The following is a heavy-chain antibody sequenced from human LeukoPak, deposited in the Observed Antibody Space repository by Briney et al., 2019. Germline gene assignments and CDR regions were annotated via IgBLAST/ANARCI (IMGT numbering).Heavy chain of an antibody. J-gene: IGHJ4*02. CDR2: IKQDGSDK. CDR1: GFTLSSYW. D-gene: IGHD2-2*01. Sequence: GGSLRLSCAASGFTLSSYWMSWVRQAPGKGLEWVANIKQDGSDKYYVDSVKGRFTISRDNAKNSLYLQMNSLRAEDTAVYYCARDLIVPAAKNFDYWGQGTLVTVSS. CDR3: ARDLIVPAAKNFDY. V-gene: IGHV3-7*01.